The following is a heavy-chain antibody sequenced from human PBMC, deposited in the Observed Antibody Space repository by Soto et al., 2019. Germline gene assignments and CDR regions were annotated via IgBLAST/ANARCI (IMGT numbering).Heavy chain of an antibody. CDR3: ARMVRFFGRHARY. CDR1: GYTFTEFD. Sequence: QVLLVQSGADVKKPGASVKVSCKTSGYTFTEFDINWVRQAPGQGLEWMGWMNTNTGNTGYAQKFQGRVTMAKETSIRPAYMELRRLRTGEHAVYYCARMVRFFGRHARYRGPGTLV. J-gene: IGHJ4*03. V-gene: IGHV1-8*01. D-gene: IGHD3-3*01. CDR2: MNTNTGNT.